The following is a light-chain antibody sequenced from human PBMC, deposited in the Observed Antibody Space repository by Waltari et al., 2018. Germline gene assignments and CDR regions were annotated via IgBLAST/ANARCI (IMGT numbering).Light chain of an antibody. CDR1: ESVIYDSDNKNY. CDR2: WAS. CDR3: QQYLSAPRT. V-gene: IGKV4-1*01. Sequence: DIVMTQSPDSLAVSLGERATINCKSSESVIYDSDNKNYLAWYQQKPGRPPKLLIHWASIRESGVPDRFSGSGSGTDFTLTISSLQAEDVAVYYCQQYLSAPRTFGQGTVLEIK. J-gene: IGKJ2*02.